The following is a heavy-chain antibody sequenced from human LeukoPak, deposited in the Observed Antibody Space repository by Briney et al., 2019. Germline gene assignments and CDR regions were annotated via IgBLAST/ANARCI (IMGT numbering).Heavy chain of an antibody. J-gene: IGHJ4*02. Sequence: GGSLRLSCAASGFTFSSYAMNWVRQAPGKGLEWVSSISSSSSYIYYADSVKGRFTISRDNAKNSLYLQMNSLRADDTAVYYCAKKGQADDDGKPDWGQGTLVTVSS. CDR1: GFTFSSYA. CDR2: ISSSSSYI. CDR3: AKKGQADDDGKPD. D-gene: IGHD1-1*01. V-gene: IGHV3-21*04.